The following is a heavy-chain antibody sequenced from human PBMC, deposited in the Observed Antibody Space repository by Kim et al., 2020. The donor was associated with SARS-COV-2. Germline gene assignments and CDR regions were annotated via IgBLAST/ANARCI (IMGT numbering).Heavy chain of an antibody. Sequence: GGSLRLSCVASEFSVTTNYVSWVRQAAGKGLQWVSVIYSDGSTYYADSVKGRFTISRDTAQNMVFLDMSRLSVEDTALYYCARGSLWAFGILGLDYWGRGTPVTVSS. V-gene: IGHV3-53*03. CDR2: IYSDGST. CDR3: ARGSLWAFGILGLDY. D-gene: IGHD3-16*01. J-gene: IGHJ4*02. CDR1: EFSVTTNY.